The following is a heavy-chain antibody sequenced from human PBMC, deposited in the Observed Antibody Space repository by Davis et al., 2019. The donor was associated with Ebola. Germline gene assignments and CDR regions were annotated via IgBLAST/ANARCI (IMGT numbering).Heavy chain of an antibody. CDR3: ARPIYSSSWFGYAFDI. CDR2: ISGYNGKT. D-gene: IGHD6-13*01. CDR1: GYIFTTYA. V-gene: IGHV1-18*01. J-gene: IGHJ3*02. Sequence: ASVKVSCKASGYIFTTYAMHWVRQAPGQRLEWMGWISGYNGKTNYAQKLQGRVTMTTDTSTSTAYMELRSLRSDDTAVYYCARPIYSSSWFGYAFDIWGQGTMVSVSS.